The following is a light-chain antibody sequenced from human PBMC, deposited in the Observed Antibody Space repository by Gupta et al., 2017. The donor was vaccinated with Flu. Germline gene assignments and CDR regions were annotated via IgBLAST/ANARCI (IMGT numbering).Light chain of an antibody. J-gene: IGLJ2*01. CDR3: CSYTGGSSLVV. V-gene: IGLV2-23*02. Sequence: ALITPASVSGSPGQSITNTCTGTSSDIGSYNLVSWYQHHQAKAPKLMIYENNRRPSGVTNRCFGSWSGSTAALTTTGLQAEVEADYYCCSYTGGSSLVVFGGGTKLTVL. CDR2: ENN. CDR1: SSDIGSYNL.